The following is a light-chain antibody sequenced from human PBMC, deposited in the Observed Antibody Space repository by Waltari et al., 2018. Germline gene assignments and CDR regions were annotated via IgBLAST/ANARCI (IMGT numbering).Light chain of an antibody. CDR3: YSADSSGNHRV. CDR2: EDS. Sequence: SYELTQPPSVSVSPGQTARITCSGDALPKKYAYWYQQKSGQAPVLVIYEDSKRPSGIPAGFSGSNSGTMATLTISGAQVEDEADYYCYSADSSGNHRVFGGGTKLTIL. CDR1: ALPKKY. V-gene: IGLV3-10*01. J-gene: IGLJ3*02.